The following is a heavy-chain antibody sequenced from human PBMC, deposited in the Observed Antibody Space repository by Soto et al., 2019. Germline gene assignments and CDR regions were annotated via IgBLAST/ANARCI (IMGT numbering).Heavy chain of an antibody. D-gene: IGHD3-10*01. CDR3: ANAHPSIGRGVLDV. V-gene: IGHV4-39*01. CDR2: MYYSGSS. CDR1: RGSISSRSCS. J-gene: IGHJ6*02. Sequence: QLQLQESGPGLVKPSETLSLTCTVSRGSISSRSCSWGWIRQPPGKVLEGIGSMYYSGSSYYNPSLKSGVITWEDTSKTQYSLQLSSVTAANAAVYYGANAHPSIGRGVLDVWGQGTTVTVSS.